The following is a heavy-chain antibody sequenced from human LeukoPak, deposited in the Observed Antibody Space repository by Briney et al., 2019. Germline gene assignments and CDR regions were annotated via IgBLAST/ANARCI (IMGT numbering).Heavy chain of an antibody. V-gene: IGHV3-30-3*01. CDR3: ARERSDYSNPDAFDI. CDR2: ISYDGSNK. D-gene: IGHD4-11*01. J-gene: IGHJ3*02. CDR1: GFTFSSYA. Sequence: PGGSLRLSCAASGFTFSSYAMHWVRQAPGKGLEWVAVISYDGSNKYYADSVRGRFTISRDNSKNTLYLQMNSLRAEDTAVYYCARERSDYSNPDAFDIWGQGTMVTVSS.